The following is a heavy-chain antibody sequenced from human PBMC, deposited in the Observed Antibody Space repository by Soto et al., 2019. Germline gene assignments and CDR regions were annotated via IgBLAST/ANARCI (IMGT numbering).Heavy chain of an antibody. CDR3: ARGVDIVATNYYYGMDV. V-gene: IGHV4-59*01. CDR2: IYYSGRT. CDR1: GGSISSYY. D-gene: IGHD5-12*01. J-gene: IGHJ6*02. Sequence: PSETLSLTCTVSGGSISSYYWSWIRQPPGKGLEWIGYIYYSGRTNYNPSLKSRVTISVDTSKNQSSLKLSSVTAADTAVYYCARGVDIVATNYYYGMDVWGQGTTVT.